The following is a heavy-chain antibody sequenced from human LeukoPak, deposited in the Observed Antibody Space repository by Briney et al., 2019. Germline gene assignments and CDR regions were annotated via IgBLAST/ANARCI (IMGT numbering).Heavy chain of an antibody. CDR3: ARDRPSMTTVTTFDY. D-gene: IGHD4-17*01. J-gene: IGHJ4*02. CDR2: ISPYNDNT. CDR1: GYIFTRTG. Sequence: ASVKVSCKASGYIFTRTGINWVRQAPGQGLEWMGWISPYNDNTKYAQKFQGRVTMTTDTSTSTAYMELRSLRSDDTAVYYCARDRPSMTTVTTFDYWGQGTLVTVSS. V-gene: IGHV1-18*04.